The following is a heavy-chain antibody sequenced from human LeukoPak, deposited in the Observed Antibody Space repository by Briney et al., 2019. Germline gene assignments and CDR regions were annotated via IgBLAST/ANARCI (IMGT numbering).Heavy chain of an antibody. CDR1: GYTFIGYY. D-gene: IGHD3-3*01. J-gene: IGHJ5*02. CDR2: INPNSGDT. Sequence: ASVKVSCKASGYTFIGYYINWVRQAPGQGLEWMGWINPNSGDTNHAQKFQGRVTMTRDTSINSVYMELTRLTSDDTAVYYCARDGMSGLYWFDPWGQGTLVTVSS. V-gene: IGHV1-2*02. CDR3: ARDGMSGLYWFDP.